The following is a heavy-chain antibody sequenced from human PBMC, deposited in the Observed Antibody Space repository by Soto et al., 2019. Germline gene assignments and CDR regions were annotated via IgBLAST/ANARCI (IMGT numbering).Heavy chain of an antibody. D-gene: IGHD3-10*01. CDR2: ISGSGGST. V-gene: IGHV3-23*01. CDR3: AKRGGQIRGVGGDYGMDV. J-gene: IGHJ6*02. CDR1: GFTFRSYA. Sequence: EVQLLESGGGLVQPGGSLRLSCAASGFTFRSYAMSWVRQAPGKGLEWVSAISGSGGSTYYAGSVKGRFTISRDNSNNTLKLQKNRLRAEDTDVYDGAKRGGQIRGVGGDYGMDVWGQGTTVTVSS.